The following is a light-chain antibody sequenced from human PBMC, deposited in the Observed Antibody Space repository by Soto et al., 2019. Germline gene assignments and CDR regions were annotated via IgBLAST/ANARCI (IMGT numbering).Light chain of an antibody. CDR1: QNIDNK. J-gene: IGKJ1*01. CDR3: HQRQSWPRT. V-gene: IGKV3-15*01. Sequence: EIVLTQSPSTLSASPWERATLSCMASQNIDNKLVWYQQKPGQVPRLLIYDASTRATGIPARFSGSGSGTEFTLTISSLQSEDFAVYYCHQRQSWPRTFGQGTKVDI. CDR2: DAS.